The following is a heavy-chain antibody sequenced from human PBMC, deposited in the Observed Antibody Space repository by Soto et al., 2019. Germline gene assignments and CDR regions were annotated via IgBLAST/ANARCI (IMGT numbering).Heavy chain of an antibody. CDR3: ASPKIEFYNWFDP. CDR1: GDSISSRSYY. Sequence: SETLSLTCTVSGDSISSRSYYWLWIRQPPGKGLEWIGSIYYSGSTYYNPSLKSRVTISVDTSKNQFSLKLSSVTAADTAVYYCASPKIEFYNWFDPWGQGPLVT. CDR2: IYYSGST. V-gene: IGHV4-39*01. J-gene: IGHJ5*02. D-gene: IGHD3-22*01.